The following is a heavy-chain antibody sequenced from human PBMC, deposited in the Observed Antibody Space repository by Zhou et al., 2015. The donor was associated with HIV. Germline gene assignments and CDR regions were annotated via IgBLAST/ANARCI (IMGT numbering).Heavy chain of an antibody. Sequence: QVQLVQSGAEVKKPGSSVKVSCKASGGTFSSYTISWVRQAPGQGLEWMGRIIPILGIANYAQKFQGRVTITADKSTSTAYMELSSLRSEDTAVYYCARVEQQLVPDYYYYYMDVWGKGTTVTVSS. CDR1: GGTFSSYT. CDR2: IIPILGIA. J-gene: IGHJ6*03. CDR3: ARVEQQLVPDYYYYYMDV. V-gene: IGHV1-69*02. D-gene: IGHD6-13*01.